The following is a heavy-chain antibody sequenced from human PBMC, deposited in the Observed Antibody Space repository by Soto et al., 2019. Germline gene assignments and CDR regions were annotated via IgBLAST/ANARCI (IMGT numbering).Heavy chain of an antibody. CDR1: GFTLSDHY. CDR3: TRGHHSMDV. J-gene: IGHJ6*02. CDR2: ITPTNTDT. V-gene: IGHV3-11*06. Sequence: RGSLRLSCAAAGFTLSDHYMSWIRQAPGKGLEWVSYITPTNTDTDYADSVKGRFTISRDNARNSLYLQMNSLRAEDTAVYYCTRGHHSMDVWGQGTAVTVSS.